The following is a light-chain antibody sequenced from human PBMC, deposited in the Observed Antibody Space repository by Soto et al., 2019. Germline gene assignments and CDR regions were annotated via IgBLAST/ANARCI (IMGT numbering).Light chain of an antibody. CDR2: GAS. J-gene: IGKJ5*01. Sequence: EIVLTQSPGTLSLSPGERATLSCRASQGVTSNYVAWYQQRPGQAPRLLIYGASSRATGIPDRFSGGGSGTDFTLTISRLEPEDFAVYYCQQYGSSSPTTFGQGTRLEIE. V-gene: IGKV3-20*01. CDR3: QQYGSSSPTT. CDR1: QGVTSNY.